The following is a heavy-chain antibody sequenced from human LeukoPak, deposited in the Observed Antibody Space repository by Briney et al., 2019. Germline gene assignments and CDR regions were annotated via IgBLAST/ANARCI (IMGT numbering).Heavy chain of an antibody. V-gene: IGHV1-69*13. CDR3: ASLLGSYYDAFDI. CDR1: GGTFSSYA. D-gene: IGHD1-26*01. J-gene: IGHJ3*02. CDR2: IIPIFGTA. Sequence: SVKVSCKASGGTFSSYAISWVRQAPGQGLEWMGGIIPIFGTANYAQKFQGRVTITADESTSTAYMELSSLRSEDTAVYYCASLLGSYYDAFDIWGQGTMVTVSS.